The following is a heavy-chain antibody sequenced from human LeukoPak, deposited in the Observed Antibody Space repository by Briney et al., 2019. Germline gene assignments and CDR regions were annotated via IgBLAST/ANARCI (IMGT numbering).Heavy chain of an antibody. CDR1: GGSFSGYH. CDR2: INHSGST. V-gene: IGHV4-34*01. J-gene: IGHJ4*02. CDR3: ARVKDHYFDY. Sequence: SETLSLTCAVYGGSFSGYHWSWIRQPPGKGLEWIGEINHSGSTNYNPSLKSRVTISVDTSKNQSSLKLSSVTAADTAVYYCARVKDHYFDYWGQGTLVTVSS.